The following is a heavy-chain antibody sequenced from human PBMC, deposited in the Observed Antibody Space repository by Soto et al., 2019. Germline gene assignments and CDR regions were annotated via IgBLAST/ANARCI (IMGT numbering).Heavy chain of an antibody. V-gene: IGHV4-39*01. CDR1: GGSISSSSYY. Sequence: SETLSLTCTVSGGSISSSSYYWVWIRQPPGKGLEWIGSIYYSGSTYYNPSLKGRVTISVDTSKNQFSLKLSSVTAADTAVYYCARRRSSPYYYYGMDVWGQGTTVTVSS. CDR2: IYYSGST. CDR3: ARRRSSPYYYYGMDV. D-gene: IGHD1-26*01. J-gene: IGHJ6*02.